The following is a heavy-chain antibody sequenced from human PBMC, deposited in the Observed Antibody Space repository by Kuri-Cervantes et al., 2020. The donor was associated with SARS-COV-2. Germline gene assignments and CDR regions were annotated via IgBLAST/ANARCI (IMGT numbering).Heavy chain of an antibody. D-gene: IGHD6-6*01. J-gene: IGHJ4*02. CDR1: GFTFSSYG. Sequence: GSLRLSCAASGFTFSSYGMNWVRQAPGKGLEWVSSISSSSSYIYYADSVKGRFTISRDNAKNSLYLQMNSLRAEDTAVYYCARGGYSSSSGHYFDYWGQGTLVTVSS. CDR3: ARGGYSSSSGHYFDY. V-gene: IGHV3-21*01. CDR2: ISSSSSYI.